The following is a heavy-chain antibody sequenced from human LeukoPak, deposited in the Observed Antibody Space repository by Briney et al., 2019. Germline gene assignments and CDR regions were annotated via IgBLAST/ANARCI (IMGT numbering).Heavy chain of an antibody. CDR1: GYTFTGYY. V-gene: IGHV1-2*02. CDR2: INPNSGGT. D-gene: IGHD6-6*01. Sequence: GASVKVSCKASGYTFTGYYMHWVRQAPGQGLEWMGWINPNSGGTNYAQKFQGRVTMTRDTSISTAYMQLSSLRSDDTAVYYCARAPHPEYSSSRFDPWGQGTLVTVSS. J-gene: IGHJ5*02. CDR3: ARAPHPEYSSSRFDP.